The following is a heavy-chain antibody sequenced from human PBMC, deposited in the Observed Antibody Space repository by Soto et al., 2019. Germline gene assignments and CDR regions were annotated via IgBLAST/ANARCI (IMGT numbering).Heavy chain of an antibody. V-gene: IGHV3-7*05. CDR1: GFIFTNYW. Sequence: GGSLRLSCAASGFIFTNYWMSWVRQAPGKGLEWVAIIKYDGNEKYYVYPVKGRFTISRDNAKNSVYLQMNSLRAEDTAVYYCARVRYYDRNFDYWGQGTLVTVSS. CDR2: IKYDGNEK. CDR3: ARVRYYDRNFDY. D-gene: IGHD3-16*01. J-gene: IGHJ4*02.